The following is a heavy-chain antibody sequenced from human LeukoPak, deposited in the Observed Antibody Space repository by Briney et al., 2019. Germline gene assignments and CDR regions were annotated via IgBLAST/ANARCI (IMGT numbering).Heavy chain of an antibody. V-gene: IGHV3-49*04. D-gene: IGHD2-15*01. CDR1: GFTFGDYA. CDR2: IRSKAFGATT. CDR3: TRDCSGASCYEEMDY. J-gene: IGHJ4*02. Sequence: GGSLRLSCKPSGFTFGDYAMSWVRQAPGKGLEWVGFIRSKAFGATTEYGAYVKGRFTVSRGDSKSIAYLQMNSLRTEDTAVYYCTRDCSGASCYEEMDYWGQGTLVTVSS.